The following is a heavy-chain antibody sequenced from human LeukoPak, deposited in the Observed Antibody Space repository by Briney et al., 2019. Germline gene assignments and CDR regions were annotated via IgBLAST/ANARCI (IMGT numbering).Heavy chain of an antibody. Sequence: GESLKISCKGSGYSFTSYWIGWVRQMPGKGLEWMGIIYPGDSDTRYSPSFQGQVTISADKSISTAYLQWSSLRSEDTAMYYCARDLSHRYYHRTGYAFDYWGQGTLVTVSS. CDR1: GYSFTSYW. D-gene: IGHD3/OR15-3a*01. CDR2: IYPGDSDT. J-gene: IGHJ4*02. CDR3: ARDLSHRYYHRTGYAFDY. V-gene: IGHV5-51*01.